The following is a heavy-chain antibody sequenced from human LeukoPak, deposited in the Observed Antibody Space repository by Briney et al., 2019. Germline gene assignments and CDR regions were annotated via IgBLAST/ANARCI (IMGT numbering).Heavy chain of an antibody. Sequence: GGSLRLSCAASGFTFSSYAMSWVRQAPGKGLEWVSAISGSGGSTYYADSMKGRFTISRDNSKNTLYLQMNSLRAEDTAVYYCAKVEYSYCSGGSCQWFDPWGQGTLVTVSS. D-gene: IGHD2-15*01. CDR3: AKVEYSYCSGGSCQWFDP. CDR2: ISGSGGST. CDR1: GFTFSSYA. J-gene: IGHJ5*02. V-gene: IGHV3-23*01.